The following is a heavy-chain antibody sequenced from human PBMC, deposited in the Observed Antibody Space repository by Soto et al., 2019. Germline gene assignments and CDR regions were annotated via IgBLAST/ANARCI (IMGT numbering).Heavy chain of an antibody. CDR2: IGGSGGIT. J-gene: IGHJ6*02. D-gene: IGHD2-15*01. Sequence: GGSLRLSCAASGFTFSSYAMNWVRQAPGKGLEWVSAIGGSGGITYYADSVKGRFTISRDNSKNRLYLQMNILRAEDTAVYYCAKGGYCSGGSCYLRDYYYYGMDVWGQGTTVTVSS. CDR1: GFTFSSYA. CDR3: AKGGYCSGGSCYLRDYYYYGMDV. V-gene: IGHV3-23*01.